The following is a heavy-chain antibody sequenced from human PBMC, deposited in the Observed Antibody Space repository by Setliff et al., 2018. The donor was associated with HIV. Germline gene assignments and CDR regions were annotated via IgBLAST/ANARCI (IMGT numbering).Heavy chain of an antibody. CDR3: ARRPSPYYYYDSSGYSGGNVDY. CDR2: IYHSGST. CDR1: SSPIRSGGYY. J-gene: IGHJ4*02. Sequence: PSETLSLTCTVSSSPIRSGGYYWNWIRQHPGKGLEWIGYIYHSGSTYYNPSLKSRVTISVDTSRNQFSLRLSSVTAADTAVYYCARRPSPYYYYDSSGYSGGNVDYWGQGTLVTSPQ. V-gene: IGHV4-31*03. D-gene: IGHD3-22*01.